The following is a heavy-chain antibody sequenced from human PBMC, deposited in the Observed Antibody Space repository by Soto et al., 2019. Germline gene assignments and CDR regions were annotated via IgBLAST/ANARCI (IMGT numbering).Heavy chain of an antibody. CDR1: GDSVSSNSAA. V-gene: IGHV6-1*01. Sequence: SQTLSLTCAISGDSVSSNSAAWNWIRQSPSRGLEWLGRTYYRSRWYNDYAVSVKSRITVTPDTSKNQFSLHLNSVTPEDTAVDYCAGTTSLQWYYMDVWDKGTTVTVSS. CDR2: TYYRSRWYN. D-gene: IGHD1-7*01. CDR3: AGTTSLQWYYMDV. J-gene: IGHJ6*03.